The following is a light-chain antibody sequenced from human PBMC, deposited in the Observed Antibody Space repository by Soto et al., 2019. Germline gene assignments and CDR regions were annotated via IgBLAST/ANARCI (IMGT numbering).Light chain of an antibody. J-gene: IGKJ4*01. V-gene: IGKV1-39*01. Sequence: MTQSPLSLPVTPGEPASISCRSSQSLLHSNGNNYLNWYQQKPGKAPKLLIYAASSLQSGVPSRFSGSGSGTDFTLTISSLQPEDFATYYCQQSYSTLTFGGGTKVDIK. CDR2: AAS. CDR1: QSLLHSNGNNY. CDR3: QQSYSTLT.